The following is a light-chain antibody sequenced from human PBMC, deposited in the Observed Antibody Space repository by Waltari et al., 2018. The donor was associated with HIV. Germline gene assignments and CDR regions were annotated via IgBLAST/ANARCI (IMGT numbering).Light chain of an antibody. V-gene: IGLV3-19*01. CDR3: SCRDSSANHPVV. Sequence: SSELTQDPVVSVALGQTVSITCQGDSPTNYYATWYQQRPGPAPVFVMSGNNNRPSGIPDLFSGSKSGNKSFLTITGAQAGDEADYYCSCRDSSANHPVVFGGGTKLTVL. CDR2: GNN. J-gene: IGLJ2*01. CDR1: SPTNYY.